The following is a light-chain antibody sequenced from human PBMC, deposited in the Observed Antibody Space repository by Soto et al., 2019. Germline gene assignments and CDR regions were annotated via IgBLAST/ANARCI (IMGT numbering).Light chain of an antibody. J-gene: IGKJ4*01. Sequence: QMTQSPSSVSASVGDRVTITCRASQVIASWLSWYQQKPGKAPKLLIYAASNLQNGVPSRFSGSGSGTDFTLTISSLQPEDFATYYGQHANTFPVTFGGGTKVEI. V-gene: IGKV1-12*01. CDR2: AAS. CDR3: QHANTFPVT. CDR1: QVIASW.